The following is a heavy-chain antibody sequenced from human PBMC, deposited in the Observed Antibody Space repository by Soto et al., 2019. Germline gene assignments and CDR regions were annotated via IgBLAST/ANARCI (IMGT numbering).Heavy chain of an antibody. V-gene: IGHV4-59*11. CDR2: IFYNGDT. D-gene: IGHD3-9*01. J-gene: IGHJ4*02. CDR3: ARVSYLRGFDWLFAFDS. CDR1: GDSLRNHY. Sequence: PSETLSLTCSVSGDSLRNHYWSWLRQPPGSRLEWLGHIFYNGDTTSYNPSLKSRVSMSVDTSKNQFSLELRSVSADDTAVYFCARVSYLRGFDWLFAFDSWGQGAPVTVSS.